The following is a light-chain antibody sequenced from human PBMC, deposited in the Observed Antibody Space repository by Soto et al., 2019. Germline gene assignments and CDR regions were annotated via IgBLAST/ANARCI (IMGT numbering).Light chain of an antibody. CDR3: QQRSNWRFT. J-gene: IGKJ3*01. Sequence: EIVLTQSPATLSLSPGERATLSCRASQSVSSYLAWYQQKPGQAPRLLIYDASNRATGIPARFSGSGSGTDFTLNISSLEPEDFSVYYCQQRSNWRFTCGPGTKVDIK. V-gene: IGKV3-11*01. CDR2: DAS. CDR1: QSVSSY.